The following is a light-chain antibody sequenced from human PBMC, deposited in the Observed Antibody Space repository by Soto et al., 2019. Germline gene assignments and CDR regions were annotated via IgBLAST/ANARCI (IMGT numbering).Light chain of an antibody. Sequence: SALAQPASVSGSPGQSITISCTGTSSDIGGYKYASWYQQHPGKAPKLMIYEGSNRPSGVSDRFSGSKSGNTASLTISGLQYEDEADYYCSSYTTGLYVFGNGTQVTV. CDR1: SSDIGGYKY. CDR2: EGS. CDR3: SSYTTGLYV. J-gene: IGLJ1*01. V-gene: IGLV2-14*01.